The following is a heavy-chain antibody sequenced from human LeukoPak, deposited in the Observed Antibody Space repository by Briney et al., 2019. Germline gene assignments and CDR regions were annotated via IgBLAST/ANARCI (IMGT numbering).Heavy chain of an antibody. D-gene: IGHD3-22*01. CDR2: IYYSGST. V-gene: IGHV4-59*12. J-gene: IGHJ4*02. CDR3: AREDYYDSSGYYDY. CDR1: GGSISSYY. Sequence: SETLSLTCTVSGGSISSYYWSWIRQPPGKGLEWIGYIYYSGSTYYNPSLKSRVTISVDTSKNQFSLKLSSVTAADTAVYYCAREDYYDSSGYYDYWGQGTLVTVSS.